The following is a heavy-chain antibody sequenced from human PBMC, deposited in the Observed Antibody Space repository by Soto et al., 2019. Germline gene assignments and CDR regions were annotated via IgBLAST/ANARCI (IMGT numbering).Heavy chain of an antibody. D-gene: IGHD6-6*01. V-gene: IGHV4-39*01. CDR1: GGSISSSSYY. Sequence: PSETLSLTCTVSGGSISSSSYYWGWIRQPPGKGLEWIGNFFYSGSTYYNPSLKSRVTLSVDTSKNQFSLKLSSVTAADTAVYYCARLSGEGLAARPGPYYYYAMDVWGQGTTVTVSS. J-gene: IGHJ6*02. CDR2: FFYSGST. CDR3: ARLSGEGLAARPGPYYYYAMDV.